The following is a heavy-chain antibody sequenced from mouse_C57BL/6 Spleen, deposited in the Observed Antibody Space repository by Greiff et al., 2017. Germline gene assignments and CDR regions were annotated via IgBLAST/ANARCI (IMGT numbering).Heavy chain of an antibody. CDR1: GYTFTSYW. Sequence: QVRLQQPGTELVKPGASVKLSCKASGYTFTSYWMHWVKQRPGQGLEWIGNINPSNGGTNYNEKFKSKATLTVDKSSSTAYMQLSSLTSEDSAVYYCARFSYYYGSSYVYYAMDYWGQGTSVTVSS. CDR3: ARFSYYYGSSYVYYAMDY. D-gene: IGHD1-1*01. CDR2: INPSNGGT. J-gene: IGHJ4*01. V-gene: IGHV1-53*01.